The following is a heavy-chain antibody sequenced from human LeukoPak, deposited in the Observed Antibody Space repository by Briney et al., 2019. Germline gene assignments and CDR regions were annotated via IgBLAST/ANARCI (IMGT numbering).Heavy chain of an antibody. CDR3: AGDRLRDGYNVAEADP. J-gene: IGHJ5*02. Sequence: GASVTVSCTASGGTFTRYAISWLRQAPGQGLEWMGGIIPIFGTANYAQKFQGRVTITTDESTSTAYMELSSLRSEDTAVYYCAGDRLRDGYNVAEADPWGQGTLVTVSS. CDR2: IIPIFGTA. V-gene: IGHV1-69*05. D-gene: IGHD5-24*01. CDR1: GGTFTRYA.